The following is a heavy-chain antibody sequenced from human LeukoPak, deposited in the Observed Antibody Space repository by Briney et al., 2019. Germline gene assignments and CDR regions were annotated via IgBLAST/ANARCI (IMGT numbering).Heavy chain of an antibody. CDR3: ARDRGSSSYYYMDV. D-gene: IGHD6-6*01. CDR1: GGSISSHY. Sequence: PSETLSLTCTVSGGSISSHYWSWIRQPPGKGLEWIGYIYYSGSTNYNPSLKSRVTILVDTSKNQFSLELSSVTAADTAVYYCARDRGSSSYYYMDVWGKGTTVTVPS. V-gene: IGHV4-59*11. CDR2: IYYSGST. J-gene: IGHJ6*03.